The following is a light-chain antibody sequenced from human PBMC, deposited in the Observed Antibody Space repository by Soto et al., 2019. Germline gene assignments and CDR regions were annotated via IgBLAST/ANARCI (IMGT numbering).Light chain of an antibody. V-gene: IGKV1-13*02. Sequence: AILLTQSPSSLSASVGDRVTITCRASQGIDSSFAWYQQKPGKAPKLLIYAASSLQSGVPSRFSGSGSGTDFTLTISSLQPEDFATYYCQQYNTYSSYTFGQGTKLEIK. J-gene: IGKJ2*01. CDR2: AAS. CDR1: QGIDSS. CDR3: QQYNTYSSYT.